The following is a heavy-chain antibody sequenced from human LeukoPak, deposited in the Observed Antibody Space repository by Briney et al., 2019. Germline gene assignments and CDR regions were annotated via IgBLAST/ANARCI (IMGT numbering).Heavy chain of an antibody. CDR2: ISSSGNTR. D-gene: IGHD4-17*01. V-gene: IGHV3-48*03. J-gene: IGHJ6*01. CDR3: ARDSWWGSDDYVSGMDL. Sequence: GGSLRLSCAASGFTFSGYDMNWVRQAPGKGLEWVSYISSSGNTRYYADSLKGRFTISSDNAKKSLFLQKYSLRAEDTAVYYCARDSWWGSDDYVSGMDLWRQGPTVSVSS. CDR1: GFTFSGYD.